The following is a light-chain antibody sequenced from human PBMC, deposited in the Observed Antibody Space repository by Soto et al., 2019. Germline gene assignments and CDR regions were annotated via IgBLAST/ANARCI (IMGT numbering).Light chain of an antibody. Sequence: QSVLTQPPSVSGAPGQRVTISCTGSSSDIGAGFDVHWYQHLPGTAPKLLIYGNTNRPSGVPGRFSGSKSGNSASLVITGLQAEDEADYYCQSYENSRTGFYVFGTGTKVTVL. CDR2: GNT. CDR1: SSDIGAGFD. CDR3: QSYENSRTGFYV. V-gene: IGLV1-40*01. J-gene: IGLJ1*01.